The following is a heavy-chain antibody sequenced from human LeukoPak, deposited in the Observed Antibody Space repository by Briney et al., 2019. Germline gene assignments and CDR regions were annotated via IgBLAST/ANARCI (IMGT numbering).Heavy chain of an antibody. CDR1: GFDFSSNW. CDR2: IKGDGIST. Sequence: GGSLRLSCAASGFDFSSNWMHWVRHAPGQGLVWVSRIKGDGISTNYADSVKGRFTISRDIAKNTLYLQMNSLRAEDTGVYYCAKDHYWSIDYWGRGTLATVSS. D-gene: IGHD3-3*01. J-gene: IGHJ4*02. V-gene: IGHV3-74*01. CDR3: AKDHYWSIDY.